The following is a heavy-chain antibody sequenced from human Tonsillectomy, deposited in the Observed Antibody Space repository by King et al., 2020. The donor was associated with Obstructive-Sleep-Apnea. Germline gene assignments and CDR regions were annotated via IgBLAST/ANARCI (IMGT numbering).Heavy chain of an antibody. Sequence: QLVQSGGGLVQPGGSLRLSCAASGFTFSSYGMNWVRQAPGEGLEWGSYISSSSSTIYYANSVKGRFTISRDNAKNSLYLQMNSLRAEDTALYYCARESIDYPDIWGQGTMVTVSS. CDR1: GFTFSSYG. CDR3: ARESIDYPDI. J-gene: IGHJ3*02. CDR2: ISSSSSTI. V-gene: IGHV3-48*04. D-gene: IGHD4-11*01.